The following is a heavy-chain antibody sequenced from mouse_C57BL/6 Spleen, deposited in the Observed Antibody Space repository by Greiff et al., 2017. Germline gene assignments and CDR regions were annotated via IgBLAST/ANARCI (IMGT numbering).Heavy chain of an antibody. CDR3: ARGVYYYGSSYGAMDY. CDR1: GYTFTSYG. Sequence: QVQLKQSGAELARPGASVKLSCKASGYTFTSYGISWVKQRTGQGLEWIGEIYPRSGNTYYNEKFKGKATLTADKSSSTAYMELRSLTSEDSAVYFCARGVYYYGSSYGAMDYWGQGTSVTVSS. D-gene: IGHD1-1*01. V-gene: IGHV1-81*01. CDR2: IYPRSGNT. J-gene: IGHJ4*01.